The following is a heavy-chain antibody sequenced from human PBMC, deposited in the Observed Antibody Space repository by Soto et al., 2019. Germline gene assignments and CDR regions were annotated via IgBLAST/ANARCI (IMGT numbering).Heavy chain of an antibody. CDR2: IYYSGST. CDR1: GGSISSSSYY. Sequence: QLQLQESGPGLVKPSETLSLTCTVSGGSISSSSYYWGWIRQPPGKGLEWIGSIYYSGSTYYNPSLKSRVTISVDTSKNQFSLKLSSVTAADTAVYYCARHPGGRGVYSSSGLDYWGQGTLVTVSS. CDR3: ARHPGGRGVYSSSGLDY. D-gene: IGHD6-6*01. J-gene: IGHJ4*02. V-gene: IGHV4-39*01.